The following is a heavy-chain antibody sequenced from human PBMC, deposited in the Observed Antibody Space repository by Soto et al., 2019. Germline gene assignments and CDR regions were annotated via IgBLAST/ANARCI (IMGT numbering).Heavy chain of an antibody. Sequence: PSETLSLTCAVSGGPFSGYYWSWIRQPPGKGLEWIGEINHSGSTNYNPSLKSRVTISVDTSKNQFSLKLSSVTAADTAVYYCAREVLSSSWYTISYYYGMDVWCQGTTVT. CDR1: GGPFSGYY. CDR2: INHSGST. J-gene: IGHJ6*02. CDR3: AREVLSSSWYTISYYYGMDV. V-gene: IGHV4-34*01. D-gene: IGHD6-13*01.